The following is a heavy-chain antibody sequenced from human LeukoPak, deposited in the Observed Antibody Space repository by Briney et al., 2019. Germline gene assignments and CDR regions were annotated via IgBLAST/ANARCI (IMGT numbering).Heavy chain of an antibody. CDR3: ARKTYGGNSWYFDF. D-gene: IGHD4-23*01. CDR1: GFTFSDYY. J-gene: IGHJ4*02. Sequence: GGSLRLSCAASGFTFSDYYMSWIRQAPGKGLEWVSYISTTGSSTYHADSVESRFTISRDNAKNSLYLQMNSLRIEDMSIYYCARKTYGGNSWYFDFWGQGTLVTVSS. V-gene: IGHV3-11*04. CDR2: ISTTGSST.